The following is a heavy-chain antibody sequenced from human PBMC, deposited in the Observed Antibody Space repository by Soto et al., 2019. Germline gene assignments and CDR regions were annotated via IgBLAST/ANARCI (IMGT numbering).Heavy chain of an antibody. Sequence: LRLSCAASGFTFSTYGMHWVRQAPGKGLEWVAVISYHGNHKNYADSVKGRFTISRDNSKNTLYLQMDSLRAEDTAVYYCAKGSKAEDGYDSIDYYYYGMDVWGQGTTVTVSS. J-gene: IGHJ6*02. CDR3: AKGSKAEDGYDSIDYYYYGMDV. CDR2: ISYHGNHK. D-gene: IGHD5-12*01. CDR1: GFTFSTYG. V-gene: IGHV3-30*18.